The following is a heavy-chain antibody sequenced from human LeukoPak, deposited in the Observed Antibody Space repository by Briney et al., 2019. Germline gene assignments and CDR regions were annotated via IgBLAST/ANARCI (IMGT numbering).Heavy chain of an antibody. Sequence: MSSETLSLTCAVYGGSFSGYYWSWIRQPPGKGLEWIGEINHSGSTNYNPSLKSRVTISVDTSKNQFSLKLSSVTAADTAAYYCARIRSSGYSKLLPFDYWGQGTLVTVSS. CDR2: INHSGST. CDR1: GGSFSGYY. D-gene: IGHD3-9*01. CDR3: ARIRSSGYSKLLPFDY. V-gene: IGHV4-34*01. J-gene: IGHJ4*02.